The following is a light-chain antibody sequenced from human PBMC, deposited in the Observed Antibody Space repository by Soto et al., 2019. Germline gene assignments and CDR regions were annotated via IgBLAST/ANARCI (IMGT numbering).Light chain of an antibody. CDR2: DAS. Sequence: DIQMTQSPSSLSAPVGDRVTITCQASQDIRNYLNWYQQKPGQAPKLLIYDASNLETGVASRFSGSGSGTEFTVTISSLQPEDIATYYCQQNDTLLPITLFQGTRLEIK. CDR1: QDIRNY. V-gene: IGKV1-33*01. J-gene: IGKJ5*01. CDR3: QQNDTLLPIT.